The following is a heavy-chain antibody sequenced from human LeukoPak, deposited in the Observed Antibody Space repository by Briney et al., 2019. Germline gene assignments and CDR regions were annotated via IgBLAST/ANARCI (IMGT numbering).Heavy chain of an antibody. V-gene: IGHV3-53*01. Sequence: GGSLRLSCAASGFTVSSNYMSWVRQAPGKGLEWVSVIYSGGSTYYTDSVKGRFTISRDNSKDTLYLQMNSLRAEDTAVYYCARSTYYDFWSGTILGYWGQGTLVAVSS. D-gene: IGHD3-3*01. J-gene: IGHJ4*02. CDR2: IYSGGST. CDR1: GFTVSSNY. CDR3: ARSTYYDFWSGTILGY.